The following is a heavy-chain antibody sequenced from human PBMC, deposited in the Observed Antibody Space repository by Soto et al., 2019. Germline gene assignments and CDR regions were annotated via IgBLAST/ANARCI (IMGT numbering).Heavy chain of an antibody. CDR1: GFIFGHKD. CDR3: ARDLSANAHHLDH. J-gene: IGHJ4*02. D-gene: IGHD2-8*01. CDR2: ITFDEIEK. Sequence: QVQLVESGGGAVQPGGSLRLSCAASGFIFGHKDMQWVRQAPGRGLEWVSSITFDEIEKNYAASVKGRFTISRDNSKNTLNLEMNSLRPQDTDVYYCARDLSANAHHLDHWGQGTQVTVSS. V-gene: IGHV3-30*03.